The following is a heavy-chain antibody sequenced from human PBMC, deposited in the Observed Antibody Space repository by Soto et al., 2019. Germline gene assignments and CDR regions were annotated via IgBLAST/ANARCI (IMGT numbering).Heavy chain of an antibody. D-gene: IGHD3-16*01. Sequence: PGGSLRLSCAASGFTFSSYWMHWVRQDAGKGLLWVSSIKTDGTVTQYADSVKGRFTVSRDNAKSTLYLQMNSLRAEDTAVYYCAKDLSWGQCDYWGQGALVTVSS. CDR1: GFTFSSYW. J-gene: IGHJ4*02. V-gene: IGHV3-74*03. CDR3: AKDLSWGQCDY. CDR2: IKTDGTVT.